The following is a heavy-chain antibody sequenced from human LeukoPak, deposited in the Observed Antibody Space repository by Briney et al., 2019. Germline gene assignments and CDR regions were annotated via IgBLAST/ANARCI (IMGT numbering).Heavy chain of an antibody. CDR3: ARVLGVYQEGMDV. D-gene: IGHD2-2*01. CDR2: TS. V-gene: IGHV4-34*01. CDR1: GGSFSGYY. Sequence: SETLSLTCAVYGGSFSGYYWSWISQPPGKGLEWIGTSYQGASLKSRVTISLGTSKNQFSLRLPSVTAGDTAVYYWARVLGVYQEGMDVWGPGITVTVS. J-gene: IGHJ6*02.